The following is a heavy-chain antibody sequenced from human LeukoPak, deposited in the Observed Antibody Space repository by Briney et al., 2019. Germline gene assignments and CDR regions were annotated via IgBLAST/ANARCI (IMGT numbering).Heavy chain of an antibody. CDR1: GFTFSSYG. D-gene: IGHD2-8*01. J-gene: IGHJ4*02. CDR3: ARDRCTNGVCYYDY. Sequence: GGSLRLSCAASGFTFSSYGMHWVRQAPGKGLEWVAVIWYDGSNKYYGDSVKGRFTISRDNPKKTLYLQMNSLRAEDTAVYYCARDRCTNGVCYYDYWGEGTLVTVSS. V-gene: IGHV3-33*01. CDR2: IWYDGSNK.